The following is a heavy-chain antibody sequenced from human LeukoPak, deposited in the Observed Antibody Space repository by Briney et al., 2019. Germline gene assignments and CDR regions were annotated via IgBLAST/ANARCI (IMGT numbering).Heavy chain of an antibody. D-gene: IGHD6-13*01. V-gene: IGHV1-24*01. Sequence: GASVKVSCKLSGDTLSDLSIHWVRQAPGKGLEWMGGFDPEDGETVYAQKFQDRVTVTEDTSTDTAYMEVTNLRSDDTAVYYCAMGVDRSSWYLFDYWGQGALVTVSS. CDR1: GDTLSDLS. CDR3: AMGVDRSSWYLFDY. J-gene: IGHJ4*02. CDR2: FDPEDGET.